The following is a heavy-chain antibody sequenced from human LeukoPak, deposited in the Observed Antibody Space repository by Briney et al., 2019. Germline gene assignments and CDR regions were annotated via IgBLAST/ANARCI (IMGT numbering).Heavy chain of an antibody. J-gene: IGHJ6*02. D-gene: IGHD2-2*01. CDR2: ISSSSDYI. V-gene: IGHV3-21*01. CDR3: ARVDCSSTSCYFYYYGMDV. Sequence: GGSLRLSCAASGFTFSSYSMNWVRQAPGKGLEWVSSISSSSDYIYYANSVKGRFTISRDNAKDSLYLQMNSLSAEDTAVYYCARVDCSSTSCYFYYYGMDVWGQGTTVTVSS. CDR1: GFTFSSYS.